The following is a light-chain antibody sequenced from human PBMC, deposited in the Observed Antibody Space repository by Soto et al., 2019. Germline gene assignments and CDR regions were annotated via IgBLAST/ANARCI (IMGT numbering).Light chain of an antibody. CDR3: AAWSDGLSGYV. V-gene: IGLV1-47*01. CDR1: SSNIGGNS. J-gene: IGLJ1*01. Sequence: QSVLTQPPSESGTPGQGITISCSGSSSNIGGNSVSWFQQLPGTAPKLLIYRNDQRPSGVPDRFSGSKSGTSASLAISGLRSEDEADYYCAAWSDGLSGYVFGTGTKVTVL. CDR2: RND.